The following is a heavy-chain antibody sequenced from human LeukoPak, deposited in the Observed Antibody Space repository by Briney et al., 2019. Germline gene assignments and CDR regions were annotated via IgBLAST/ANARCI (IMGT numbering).Heavy chain of an antibody. J-gene: IGHJ4*02. CDR3: ARDDSGWYGVRYFNY. CDR1: GGSISISNW. Sequence: ASGTLPLTCAVSGGSISISNWWSWVRQPPGKGLEWIGEIYHSGSTNYNPSLKSRVTISVDKSKNQFSLKLSSVTAADTAVYYCARDDSGWYGVRYFNYWGQGTLVTVSS. V-gene: IGHV4-4*02. D-gene: IGHD6-19*01. CDR2: IYHSGST.